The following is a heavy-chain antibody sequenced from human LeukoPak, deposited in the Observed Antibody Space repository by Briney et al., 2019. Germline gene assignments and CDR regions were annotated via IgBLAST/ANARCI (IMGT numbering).Heavy chain of an antibody. J-gene: IGHJ2*01. CDR2: ISYDGSNK. Sequence: QPGRSLRLSCAASGFTFSSYAMHWVRQAPGKGLEWVAVISYDGSNKYYADSVKGRLTISRDNGENSLYLHINSLRAEDTAVYYCARHPDFGSSYDWYFDLWGRGSLVIVSS. V-gene: IGHV3-30-3*01. D-gene: IGHD6-13*01. CDR3: ARHPDFGSSYDWYFDL. CDR1: GFTFSSYA.